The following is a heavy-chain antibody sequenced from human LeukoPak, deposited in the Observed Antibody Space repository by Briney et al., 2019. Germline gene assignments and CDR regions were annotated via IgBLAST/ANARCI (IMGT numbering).Heavy chain of an antibody. D-gene: IGHD4-17*01. J-gene: IGHJ5*02. CDR3: ARHSKTTVTSGWFDP. Sequence: GESLKISCKGSGYSFTSYWIGWVRQMPGKGLERMGIIYPGDSDTRYSPSFQGQVTISADKSISTAYLQWSSLKASDTAMYYCARHSKTTVTSGWFDPWGQGTLVTVSS. V-gene: IGHV5-51*01. CDR2: IYPGDSDT. CDR1: GYSFTSYW.